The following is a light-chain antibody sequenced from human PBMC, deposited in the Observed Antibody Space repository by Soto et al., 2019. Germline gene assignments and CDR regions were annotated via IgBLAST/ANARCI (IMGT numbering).Light chain of an antibody. Sequence: EIVLTQSPATLSLSPGERATLSCRASQSVSSYLAWYQQKPGQAPRLLIYDASNRATGIPARFTGSGSGTDFTLTISRIEPEDFAVYSCQQRSNWPAFTFGPGTKVDIK. CDR3: QQRSNWPAFT. J-gene: IGKJ3*01. V-gene: IGKV3-11*01. CDR2: DAS. CDR1: QSVSSY.